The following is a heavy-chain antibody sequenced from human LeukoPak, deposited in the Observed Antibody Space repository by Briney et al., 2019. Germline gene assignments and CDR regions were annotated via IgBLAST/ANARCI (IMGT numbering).Heavy chain of an antibody. D-gene: IGHD6-19*01. CDR2: IYYSGST. CDR3: ARVLAVAGLNWFDP. Sequence: SETLSLTCTVSGGSISNYYWSWIRQPPGKGLEWIGYIYYSGSTNYNPSLKSRVTISVDTSKNQFSLKLSSVTAADTAVYYCARVLAVAGLNWFDPWGQGTLVTVSS. J-gene: IGHJ5*02. CDR1: GGSISNYY. V-gene: IGHV4-59*01.